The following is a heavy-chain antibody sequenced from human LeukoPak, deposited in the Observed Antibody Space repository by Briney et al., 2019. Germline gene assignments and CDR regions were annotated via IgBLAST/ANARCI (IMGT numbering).Heavy chain of an antibody. CDR2: INPNNGGT. CDR1: GYTFTGYY. V-gene: IGHV1-2*02. D-gene: IGHD3-22*01. J-gene: IGHJ4*02. Sequence: GASVKVSCKASGYTFTGYYMHWVRQAPGQGLEWVGWINPNNGGTNYAQKFQGRVTMTRDTSISTAYMELSRLRSDDTAVYYCARARPGYYDSSGYGDYWGQGTLVTVSS. CDR3: ARARPGYYDSSGYGDY.